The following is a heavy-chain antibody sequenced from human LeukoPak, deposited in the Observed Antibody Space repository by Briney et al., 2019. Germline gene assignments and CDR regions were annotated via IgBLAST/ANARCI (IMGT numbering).Heavy chain of an antibody. CDR2: IIPIFGTA. Sequence: GASVKVSCKASGYSFVTYGINWVRQAPGQGLEWMGGIIPIFGTANYAQKFQGRVTITADESTSTAYMELSSLRSEDTAVFYCAREDDFWSGPPYYYYGMDVWGQGTTVTVSS. CDR3: AREDDFWSGPPYYYYGMDV. CDR1: GYSFVTYG. J-gene: IGHJ6*02. V-gene: IGHV1-69*13. D-gene: IGHD3-3*01.